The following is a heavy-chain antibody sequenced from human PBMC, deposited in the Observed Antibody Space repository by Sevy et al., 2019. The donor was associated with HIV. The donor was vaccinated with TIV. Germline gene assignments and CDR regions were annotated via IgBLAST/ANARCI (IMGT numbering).Heavy chain of an antibody. Sequence: SETLSLTCAVYGGSFSGYYWSWIRQPPGKGLEWMGEINHSGSTNYNPSLKSRVTISVDTSKNQFSLKLSSVTAAETAVYYCARDKGITIFGVVTTYYYYGMDVWGQGTTVTVSS. J-gene: IGHJ6*02. CDR3: ARDKGITIFGVVTTYYYYGMDV. CDR1: GGSFSGYY. V-gene: IGHV4-34*01. CDR2: INHSGST. D-gene: IGHD3-3*01.